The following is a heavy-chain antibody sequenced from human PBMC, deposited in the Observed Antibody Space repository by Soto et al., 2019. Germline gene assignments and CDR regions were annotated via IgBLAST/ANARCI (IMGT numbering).Heavy chain of an antibody. CDR2: IGTAGQS. D-gene: IGHD2-21*01. J-gene: IGHJ6*02. CDR3: ARELWPSCMGV. Sequence: GGSLRLSCAASGFTFSNYDFHWVRQATGKGLEWVSAIGTAGQSFYADSVKGRFTISRENAKNSVYLQMDSLRAGDTAVYYCARELWPSCMGVWGQGTTVTVSS. CDR1: GFTFSNYD. V-gene: IGHV3-13*01.